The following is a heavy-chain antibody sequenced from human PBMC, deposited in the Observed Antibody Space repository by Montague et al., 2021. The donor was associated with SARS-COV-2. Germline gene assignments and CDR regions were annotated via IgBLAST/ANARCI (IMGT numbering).Heavy chain of an antibody. Sequence: SETLSLTCAVSGGSFSPYYWSWIRQPPGKGLEWIGEISQGGNTKYNPSLQSRVSISLDTSRNQFSLKVSSVIAADTAIYYCARLGDGIVPSPILGLGPYYSFYYMDVWGKGTTVTVSS. CDR2: ISQGGNT. V-gene: IGHV4-34*01. J-gene: IGHJ6*03. CDR1: GGSFSPYY. CDR3: ARLGDGIVPSPILGLGPYYSFYYMDV. D-gene: IGHD2-2*02.